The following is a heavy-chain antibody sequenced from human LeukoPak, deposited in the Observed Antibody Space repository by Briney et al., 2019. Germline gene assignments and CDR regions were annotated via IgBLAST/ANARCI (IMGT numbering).Heavy chain of an antibody. D-gene: IGHD6-13*01. CDR2: INHSGST. J-gene: IGHJ5*02. CDR3: AREWPIRPAYIVAVSWFDP. V-gene: IGHV4-34*01. Sequence: SETLSLTCAVYGGSFSGYYWSWIRQPPGKGLEWIGEINHSGSTNYNPSLKSRVTISVDTSKNQFSLKLSSVTAADTAVYYCAREWPIRPAYIVAVSWFDPWGQGTLVTVSS. CDR1: GGSFSGYY.